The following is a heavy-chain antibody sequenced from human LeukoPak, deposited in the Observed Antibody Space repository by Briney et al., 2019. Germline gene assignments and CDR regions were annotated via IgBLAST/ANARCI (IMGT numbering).Heavy chain of an antibody. CDR1: GFTFSSYA. CDR3: AKEGGHVGIAAAGYVRGGEFDY. J-gene: IGHJ4*02. Sequence: PGGSLRLSCAASGFTFSSYAMSWVRQAPGKGLEWVSAISGSGGSTYYADSVKGRFTISRDNSKNTLYLQMNSLRAEDTAVYYCAKEGGHVGIAAAGYVRGGEFDYWGQGTLVTVSS. V-gene: IGHV3-23*01. CDR2: ISGSGGST. D-gene: IGHD6-13*01.